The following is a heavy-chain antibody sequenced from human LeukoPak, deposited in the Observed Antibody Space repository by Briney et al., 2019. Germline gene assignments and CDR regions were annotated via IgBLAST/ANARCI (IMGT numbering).Heavy chain of an antibody. Sequence: GGSLRLSCEVSGFTFSNYWMSWVRQAPGKGLEWVSYISSRSSTIYYADSVKGRFTISRDNARNSLYLQMNSLRAEDTAVYYCARDHTPGGSSWYGWGQGTLVTVSS. CDR2: ISSRSSTI. CDR1: GFTFSNYW. J-gene: IGHJ4*02. D-gene: IGHD6-13*01. V-gene: IGHV3-48*01. CDR3: ARDHTPGGSSWYG.